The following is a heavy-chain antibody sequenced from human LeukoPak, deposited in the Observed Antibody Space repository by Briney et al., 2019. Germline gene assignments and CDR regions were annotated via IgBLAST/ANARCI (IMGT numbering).Heavy chain of an antibody. CDR1: GFSFSSYA. V-gene: IGHV3-23*01. CDR2: ISGSGDNT. D-gene: IGHD6-19*01. Sequence: PGGSLRLTCAASGFSFSSYAMSWVRQAPGKGLEWVSSISGSGDNTYYAESVKGRFTISRDNSKNTLFLQMNSLRAEDTAVFYRAKRSGYTTGWFFDFWGQRTLVTVSS. J-gene: IGHJ4*02. CDR3: AKRSGYTTGWFFDF.